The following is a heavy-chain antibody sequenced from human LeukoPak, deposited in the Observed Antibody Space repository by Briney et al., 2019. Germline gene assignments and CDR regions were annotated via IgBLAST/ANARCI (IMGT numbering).Heavy chain of an antibody. Sequence: GGSLRLSCAASGFAFSNAWMNWVRQAPGKGLEWVAVISYDGSNKYYADSVKGRFTISRDNSKNTLYLQMNSLRAEDTAVYYCAREHIVVVTAIPSHYYYYGMDVWGQGTTVTVSS. D-gene: IGHD2-21*02. J-gene: IGHJ6*02. V-gene: IGHV3-30-3*01. CDR1: GFAFSNAW. CDR3: AREHIVVVTAIPSHYYYYGMDV. CDR2: ISYDGSNK.